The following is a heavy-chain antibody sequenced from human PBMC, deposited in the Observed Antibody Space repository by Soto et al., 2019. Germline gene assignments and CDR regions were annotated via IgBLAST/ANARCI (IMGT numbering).Heavy chain of an antibody. CDR1: GFTFDDYT. V-gene: IGHV3-43*01. Sequence: GGSLRLSCAASGFTFDDYTMHWVRQAPGKGLEWVSLISWDGGSTYYADSVKGRFTISRDNSKNSLYLQMNSLRTEDTALYYCAKEAVTYYYGSGSHFDYWGQGTLVTVSS. CDR3: AKEAVTYYYGSGSHFDY. D-gene: IGHD3-10*01. CDR2: ISWDGGST. J-gene: IGHJ4*02.